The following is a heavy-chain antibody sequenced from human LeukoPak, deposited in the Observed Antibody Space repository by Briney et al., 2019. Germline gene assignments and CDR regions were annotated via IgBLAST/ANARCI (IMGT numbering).Heavy chain of an antibody. CDR2: TYFRSTWYN. Sequence: SQTLSLTCAISGDSVSSNSVTWNWIRQSPSRGLEWLGRTYFRSTWYNDYAVSVRGRITVNPDTSKNQFSLHLNSVTPEDTAVYYCARRLTQYDCFDPWGQGILVTVSS. V-gene: IGHV6-1*01. CDR3: ARRLTQYDCFDP. J-gene: IGHJ5*02. CDR1: GDSVSSNSVT. D-gene: IGHD2-2*01.